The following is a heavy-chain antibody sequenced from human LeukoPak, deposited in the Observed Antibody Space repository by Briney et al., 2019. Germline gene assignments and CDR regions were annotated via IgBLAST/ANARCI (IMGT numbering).Heavy chain of an antibody. CDR2: INGDGSHS. CDR1: GFSFSNYW. D-gene: IGHD6-13*01. V-gene: IGHV3-7*03. CDR3: VKNSGWYCLDY. Sequence: GGSLRLSRAASGFSFSNYWMTWVRQAPGKGLERVADINGDGSHSYCVDSVKGRFTLSRDNAKNSLFLQMNSLRAEDTAVYYCVKNSGWYCLDYWGQGTLVTVSS. J-gene: IGHJ4*02.